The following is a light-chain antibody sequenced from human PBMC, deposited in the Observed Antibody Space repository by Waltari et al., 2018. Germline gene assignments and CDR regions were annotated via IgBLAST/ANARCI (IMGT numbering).Light chain of an antibody. J-gene: IGKJ4*01. CDR1: QSVSKN. CDR3: QQGSSWPPGLT. CDR2: DAS. V-gene: IGKV3-11*01. Sequence: EVELTQSPATLSLSPGDRATLSCRASQSVSKNLAWYQQKPGQAPRLLIYDASNRAPGIPARFSGTGSGTDFTLTISSLEPENFAVYFCQQGSSWPPGLTFGGGTKVEIQ.